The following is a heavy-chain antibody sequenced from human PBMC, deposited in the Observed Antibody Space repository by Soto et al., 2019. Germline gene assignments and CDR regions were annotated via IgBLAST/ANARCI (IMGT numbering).Heavy chain of an antibody. D-gene: IGHD4-17*01. V-gene: IGHV3-53*01. Sequence: GGSLRLSCVASGFTVSSHYMTWVRQTPGKGLEWVSIIYASDSTFYADSVKGRFTISRDNSKNTVYLQLNSLRAEDTAVYYCATPVTRLIAFDLWGQGTMVTVSS. CDR2: IYASDST. CDR3: ATPVTRLIAFDL. J-gene: IGHJ3*01. CDR1: GFTVSSHY.